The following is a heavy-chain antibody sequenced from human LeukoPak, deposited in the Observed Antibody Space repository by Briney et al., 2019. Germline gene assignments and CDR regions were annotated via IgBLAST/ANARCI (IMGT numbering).Heavy chain of an antibody. CDR3: AKVMGERFGNGAFDI. J-gene: IGHJ3*02. V-gene: IGHV3-33*06. Sequence: GGFLRLSCAASGFTFSSYGMHWVRQAPGKGLEWVAVIWFDGSNNYYADSVKGRFTISRDNSKNTLSLQVNSLRAEDTAVYYCAKVMGERFGNGAFDIWGQGTMVTVSS. CDR2: IWFDGSNN. CDR1: GFTFSSYG. D-gene: IGHD2-8*01.